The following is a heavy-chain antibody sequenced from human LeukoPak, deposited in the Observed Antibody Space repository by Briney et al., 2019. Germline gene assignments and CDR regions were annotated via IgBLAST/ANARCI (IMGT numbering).Heavy chain of an antibody. CDR1: GGSISSSNW. CDR3: AKVRGCSNGVCYKGGMDV. D-gene: IGHD2-8*01. J-gene: IGHJ6*02. CDR2: ISFDGSKK. V-gene: IGHV3-30*18. Sequence: LSLTCAVSGGSISSSNWWSWVRQAPGKGLEWVAVISFDGSKKYYADSVKGRFIISRDNSKNTLDLQMNSLRAEDTAVYYCAKVRGCSNGVCYKGGMDVWGQGTTVTVSS.